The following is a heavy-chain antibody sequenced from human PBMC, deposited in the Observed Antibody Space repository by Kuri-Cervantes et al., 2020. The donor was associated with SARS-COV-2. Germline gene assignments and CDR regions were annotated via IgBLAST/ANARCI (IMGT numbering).Heavy chain of an antibody. J-gene: IGHJ4*02. Sequence: GESLKISCAASGFTVSGIYMSWVRQAPGKGLEWVSYISNSGSTIYYADSVKGRFTISRDNAKNSLYLQMNSLRAEDTAVYYCARGIVGATTLDYWGQGTLVTVSS. CDR1: GFTVSGIY. CDR2: ISNSGSTI. D-gene: IGHD1-26*01. V-gene: IGHV3-11*04. CDR3: ARGIVGATTLDY.